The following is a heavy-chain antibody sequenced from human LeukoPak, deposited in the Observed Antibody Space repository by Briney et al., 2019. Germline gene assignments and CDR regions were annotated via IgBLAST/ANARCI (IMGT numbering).Heavy chain of an antibody. Sequence: SQTLSLTCAISGDSGSSSSAAWNWIRQSPSRGLEWLGRIHYRSKWYNDYAVSVKGRINIKSDTSKNQFSLQLNSVTPEDTAVYYCTRTGEGSGSHYYYYGMDDWGQGTTVTVSS. V-gene: IGHV6-1*01. CDR3: TRTGEGSGSHYYYYGMDD. CDR1: GDSGSSSSAA. CDR2: IHYRSKWYN. D-gene: IGHD1-26*01. J-gene: IGHJ6*02.